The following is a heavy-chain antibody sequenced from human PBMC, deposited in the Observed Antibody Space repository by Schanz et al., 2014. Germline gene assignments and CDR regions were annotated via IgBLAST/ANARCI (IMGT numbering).Heavy chain of an antibody. CDR1: GGSISSSDW. CDR2: IYHSGST. CDR3: ARGHHPHSITVAARGFDP. D-gene: IGHD6-19*01. V-gene: IGHV4-4*02. J-gene: IGHJ5*02. Sequence: QVQLQESGPGLVKPSGTLSLTCAVSGGSISSSDWWSWVRQPPGKGLEWIGEIYHSGSTNYNPSLKSRVTISGDKPKKQYSLKLTSMTAADTAVYYCARGHHPHSITVAARGFDPWGHGTLVTVSS.